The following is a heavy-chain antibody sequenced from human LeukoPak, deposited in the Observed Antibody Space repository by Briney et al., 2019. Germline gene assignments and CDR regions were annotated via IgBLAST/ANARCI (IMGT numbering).Heavy chain of an antibody. V-gene: IGHV3-30*02. J-gene: IGHJ4*02. CDR3: ARGLAYNYDSSAYFLDY. Sequence: PGGSLRLSCAASGFTFISYGMYWVRQAPGQGLEWVAFVEYDGSNKYYADSVKGRFTISRDNSKNTLYLQMNSLRAEDTAVYYCARGLAYNYDSSAYFLDYWGQGTLVTVSS. CDR2: VEYDGSNK. D-gene: IGHD3-22*01. CDR1: GFTFISYG.